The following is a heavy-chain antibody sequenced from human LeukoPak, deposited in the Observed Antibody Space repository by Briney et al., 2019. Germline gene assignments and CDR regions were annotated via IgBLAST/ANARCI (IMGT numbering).Heavy chain of an antibody. Sequence: GAPSLPCAASGSTFSSYEMNWVRQAPGKGLKWVSYISSSGNTIYYAASVKGRFTVSRDNAKNSLYLQMNSLRAEDTAVYYCARDPRDYGKFDYWGQGTLVTVSS. J-gene: IGHJ4*02. CDR2: ISSSGNTI. D-gene: IGHD4-17*01. CDR1: GSTFSSYE. V-gene: IGHV3-48*03. CDR3: ARDPRDYGKFDY.